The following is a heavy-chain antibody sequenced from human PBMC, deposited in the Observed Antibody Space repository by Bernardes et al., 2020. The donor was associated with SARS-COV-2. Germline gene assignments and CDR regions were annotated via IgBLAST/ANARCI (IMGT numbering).Heavy chain of an antibody. CDR3: ARGFERTTVSTSGADYYYVMDV. Sequence: SETLSLTCAVSGGSISSDNWWSWVRQSPGKGLEWIGEIDHSGTTNYNPSLKSRVTISIDKSKNQFSLKVRSVTAADTAVYYCARGFERTTVSTSGADYYYVMDVWGQGTTVTVSS. J-gene: IGHJ6*02. V-gene: IGHV4-4*02. CDR2: IDHSGTT. D-gene: IGHD4-4*01. CDR1: GGSISSDNW.